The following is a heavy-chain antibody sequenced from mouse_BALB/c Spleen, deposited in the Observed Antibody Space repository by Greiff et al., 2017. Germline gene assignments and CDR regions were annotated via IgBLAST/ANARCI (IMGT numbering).Heavy chain of an antibody. CDR1: GYTFTSYV. CDR3: AIGLYGNWYFDV. CDR2: INPYNDGT. V-gene: IGHV1-14*01. Sequence: VQLKESGPELVKPGASVKMSCKASGYTFTSYVMHWVKQKPGQGLEWIGYINPYNDGTKYNEKFKGKATLTSDKSSSTAYMELSSLTSEDSAVYYCAIGLYGNWYFDVWGAGTTVTVSS. J-gene: IGHJ1*01. D-gene: IGHD2-10*02.